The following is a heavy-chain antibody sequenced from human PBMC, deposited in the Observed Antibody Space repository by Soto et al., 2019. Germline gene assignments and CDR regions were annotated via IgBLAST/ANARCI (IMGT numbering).Heavy chain of an antibody. D-gene: IGHD2-15*01. CDR3: ASAYCSGGRCSSGAD. CDR2: INSDGSST. Sequence: PGGSLRLSCAASGFTFSSYWMHWVRQAPGKGLVWVSRINSDGSSTTYADSVKGRSTISRDNAKNTLFLQMSSLTAEDTAVYYCASAYCSGGRCSSGADWGQGTLVNVSS. V-gene: IGHV3-74*01. J-gene: IGHJ4*02. CDR1: GFTFSSYW.